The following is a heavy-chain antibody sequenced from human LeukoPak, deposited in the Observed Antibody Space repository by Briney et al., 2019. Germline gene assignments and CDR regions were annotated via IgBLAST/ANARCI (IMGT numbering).Heavy chain of an antibody. CDR3: ASAGLEAVGMGRHEY. CDR1: GGSISSYY. J-gene: IGHJ4*02. D-gene: IGHD6-13*01. Sequence: PSETLSLTCTVSGGSISSYYWSWIRQPPGKGLEWIGYMYYSGSTNYNPSLKSRVIISVDTSKNQFSLKLSSVTAADTAVYYCASAGLEAVGMGRHEYWGQGTLVTVSP. CDR2: MYYSGST. V-gene: IGHV4-59*08.